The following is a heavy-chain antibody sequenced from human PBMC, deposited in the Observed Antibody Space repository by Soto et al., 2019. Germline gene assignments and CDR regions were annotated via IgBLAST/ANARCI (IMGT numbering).Heavy chain of an antibody. J-gene: IGHJ6*02. CDR1: GYSFTRYG. D-gene: IGHD3-16*01. CDR2: INTYNGNT. V-gene: IGHV1-18*01. CDR3: AMVDVYVAPSPQDV. Sequence: QVQLVQSRAEVKNPGASVKVSCKASGYSFTRYGIPWARQAPGQGLEWMGWINTYNGNTNYAQNLQGRVTLTTETSTSTAYMELTSLRSNDTAIYYCAMVDVYVAPSPQDVWGQGTTVIVSS.